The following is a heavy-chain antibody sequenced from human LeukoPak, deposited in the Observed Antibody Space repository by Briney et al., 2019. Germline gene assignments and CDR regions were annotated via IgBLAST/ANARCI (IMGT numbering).Heavy chain of an antibody. Sequence: GGSLRHFRAASGFTVSSNYMSGVRQAPGGGREWVSDIYSGGSTYYEDSVKGRFTISRDTSKNTLYLQMNSLRAEDTAVYYCARDTGWQAGSFYYYMDVWGKGTTVTVSS. CDR3: ARDTGWQAGSFYYYMDV. V-gene: IGHV3-66*02. CDR1: GFTVSSNY. CDR2: IYSGGST. D-gene: IGHD1-26*01. J-gene: IGHJ6*03.